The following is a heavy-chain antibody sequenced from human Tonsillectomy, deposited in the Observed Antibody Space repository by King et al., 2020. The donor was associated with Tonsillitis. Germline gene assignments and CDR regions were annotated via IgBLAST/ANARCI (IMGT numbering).Heavy chain of an antibody. CDR2: IYSGGST. D-gene: IGHD3-9*01. CDR1: GFTVSSNY. V-gene: IGHV3-53*04. CDR3: ARVVDSRYFDWSVYYYYYYMDV. Sequence: VQLVESGGGLVQPGGSLRLSCAASGFTVSSNYMSWVRQAPGKGLEWVSVIYSGGSTYYADSVKGRFTISRHNSKNTLYLQMNSLRAEDTAVYYCARVVDSRYFDWSVYYYYYYMDVWGKGTTVTVSS. J-gene: IGHJ6*03.